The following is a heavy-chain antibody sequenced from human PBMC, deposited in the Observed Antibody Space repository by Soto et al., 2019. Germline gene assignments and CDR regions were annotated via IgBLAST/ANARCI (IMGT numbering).Heavy chain of an antibody. J-gene: IGHJ4*02. Sequence: GGSLRLSCAASGFTFSNAWMNWVHQAPGKGLEWVGLIKNKIDGGTTDYAAPVKGRFTISRDDSKNTLYLQVNSLKTEDTALYYCTTSNYWGQGTLVTVSS. V-gene: IGHV3-15*07. D-gene: IGHD4-4*01. CDR1: GFTFSNAW. CDR2: IKNKIDGGTT. CDR3: TTSNY.